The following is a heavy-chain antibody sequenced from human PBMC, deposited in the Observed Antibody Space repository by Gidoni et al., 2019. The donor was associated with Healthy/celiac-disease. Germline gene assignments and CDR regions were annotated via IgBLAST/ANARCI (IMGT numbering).Heavy chain of an antibody. J-gene: IGHJ4*02. CDR1: GFTFSSYS. Sequence: EVQLVESGGGLVKPGGSLRLSCAASGFTFSSYSMNWVRQAPGKGLEWVSSISSSSSYIYYADSVKGRFTISRDNAKNSLYLQMNSLRAEDTAVYYCARDETQGYYGSGSSGRPDYWGQGTLVTVSS. CDR2: ISSSSSYI. V-gene: IGHV3-21*01. CDR3: ARDETQGYYGSGSSGRPDY. D-gene: IGHD3-10*01.